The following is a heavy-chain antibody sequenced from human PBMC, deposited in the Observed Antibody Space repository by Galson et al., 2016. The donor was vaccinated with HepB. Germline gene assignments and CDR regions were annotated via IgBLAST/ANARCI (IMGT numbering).Heavy chain of an antibody. V-gene: IGHV3-11*01. J-gene: IGHJ6*04. CDR3: ARSSSGGHRGYDPRFYFHHGMDG. CDR1: EFTFSDSY. D-gene: IGHD5-12*01. Sequence: SLRLSCSASEFTFSDSYMSWVRQAPGKGLEWIAAITSSGRIIYSADPVQGRFTISGDKAKNALYPQMNRLKAHDPAVYYLARSSSGGHRGYDPRFYFHHGMDGWGKGTTVTVTS. CDR2: ITSSGRII.